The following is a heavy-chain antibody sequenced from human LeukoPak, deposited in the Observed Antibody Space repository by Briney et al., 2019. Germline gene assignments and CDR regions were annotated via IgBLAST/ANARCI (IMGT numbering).Heavy chain of an antibody. D-gene: IGHD6-19*01. V-gene: IGHV1-2*06. CDR2: INPNSGGT. Sequence: ASVKVSCKASGYTFTGYYMHWVRQAPGQGLEWMGRINPNSGGTNYAQKFQGRVTMTRDTSISTAYMELSRLRSDDTAVYYCARVRIAVAGSGPLDYWGQGTLVTVSS. CDR3: ARVRIAVAGSGPLDY. J-gene: IGHJ4*02. CDR1: GYTFTGYY.